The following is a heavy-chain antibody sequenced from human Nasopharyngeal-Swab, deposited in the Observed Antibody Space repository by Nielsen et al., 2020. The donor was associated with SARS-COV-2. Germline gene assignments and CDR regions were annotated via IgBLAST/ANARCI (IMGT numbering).Heavy chain of an antibody. CDR3: ASGGVNANTIFGVVIPPLWYYYGMDV. CDR2: IYYSGTT. J-gene: IGHJ6*02. Sequence: WIRQPPGKGLQWIGNIYYSGTTNYNPSLKSRVTILLDISKNQFSLKLNSVTAADTAVYYCASGGVNANTIFGVVIPPLWYYYGMDVWGQGTTVTVSS. V-gene: IGHV4-39*07. D-gene: IGHD3-3*01.